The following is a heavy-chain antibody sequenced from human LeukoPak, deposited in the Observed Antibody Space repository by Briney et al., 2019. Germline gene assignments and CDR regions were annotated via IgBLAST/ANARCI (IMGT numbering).Heavy chain of an antibody. CDR3: ARVPIAVAHAFDI. J-gene: IGHJ3*02. CDR2: IYPRDGST. D-gene: IGHD6-19*01. V-gene: IGHV1-46*01. Sequence: ASVKVSCKASGYTFTSNYIHWVRQAPGQGLEWMGMIYPRDGSTSYAQKFQGRVTVTRDTSTSTVHMELSGLRSEDTAVYYCARVPIAVAHAFDIWGQGTMVTVSS. CDR1: GYTFTSNY.